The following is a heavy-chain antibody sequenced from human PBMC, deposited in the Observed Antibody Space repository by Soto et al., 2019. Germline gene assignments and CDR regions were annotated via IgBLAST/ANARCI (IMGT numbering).Heavy chain of an antibody. V-gene: IGHV4-31*03. J-gene: IGHJ4*02. D-gene: IGHD1-20*01. CDR1: GGSISSGGYY. CDR2: IYYSGST. CDR3: ATFITGTIGPKYPKIYYFDC. Sequence: PSVTLSLTCTVSGGSISSGGYYWSWIRQHPGKGLEWIGYIYYSGSTYYNPSLKSRVTISVDTSKNQFSLKLSSVTAADTAVYYCATFITGTIGPKYPKIYYFDCWGQGTRVTVSS.